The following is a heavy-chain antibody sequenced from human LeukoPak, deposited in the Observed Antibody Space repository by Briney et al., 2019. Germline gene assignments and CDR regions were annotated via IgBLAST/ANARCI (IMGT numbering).Heavy chain of an antibody. D-gene: IGHD3-10*01. CDR1: GFTFSSYA. CDR3: AKNSLEPMVRGLDY. J-gene: IGHJ4*02. Sequence: GGSLRLSCAASGFTFSSYAMSWVRQAPGKGLEWVSAISGSGGSTYYADSVKGRFTISRDNSKNTLYLQMNSLRAEDTAVYYCAKNSLEPMVRGLDYWGQGTLVTVSS. CDR2: ISGSGGST. V-gene: IGHV3-23*01.